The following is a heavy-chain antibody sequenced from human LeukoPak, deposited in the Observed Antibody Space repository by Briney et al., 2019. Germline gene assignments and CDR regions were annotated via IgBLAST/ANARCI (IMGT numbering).Heavy chain of an antibody. J-gene: IGHJ3*02. CDR2: ISSSSSYI. D-gene: IGHD5-12*01. Sequence: PGGSLRLSCAASGFTFSSYSMNWVRQAPGKGLEWVSSISSSSSYIYYADSVKGRFTISGDNAKNSLYLQVNSLRAEDTAVYYCARDLRPYSGYDNLAFDIWGRGTMVTVSS. V-gene: IGHV3-21*01. CDR1: GFTFSSYS. CDR3: ARDLRPYSGYDNLAFDI.